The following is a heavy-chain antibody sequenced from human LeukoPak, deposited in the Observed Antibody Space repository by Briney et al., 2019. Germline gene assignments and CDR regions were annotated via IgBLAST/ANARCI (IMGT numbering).Heavy chain of an antibody. CDR3: ARGRRGSSSLDY. D-gene: IGHD6-6*01. Sequence: PGGSLRLSCAASGFTFSSFAMSWVRQAPGKGLEWVSPISSSGGSTYYADSVKGRFTISRDNSKNTLYLQMNSLRAEDTAVYYYARGRRGSSSLDYWGQGTLVTVSS. CDR1: GFTFSSFA. CDR2: ISSSGGST. J-gene: IGHJ4*02. V-gene: IGHV3-23*01.